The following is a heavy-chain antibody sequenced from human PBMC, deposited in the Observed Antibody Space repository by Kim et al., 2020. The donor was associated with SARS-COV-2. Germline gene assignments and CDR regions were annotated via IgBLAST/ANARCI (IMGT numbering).Heavy chain of an antibody. Sequence: SETLSLTCSVSGDSIRTYYWSWIRQAAGKGLEWIGRIQISGTTHYNPSLKSRVTMSIDTSKNQFSLRLSSVTAADTAVYYCARDDLVYCRGECYLNLDP. J-gene: IGHJ5*02. CDR1: GDSIRTYY. V-gene: IGHV4-4*07. D-gene: IGHD2-21*01. CDR2: IQISGTT. CDR3: ARDDLVYCRGECYLNLDP.